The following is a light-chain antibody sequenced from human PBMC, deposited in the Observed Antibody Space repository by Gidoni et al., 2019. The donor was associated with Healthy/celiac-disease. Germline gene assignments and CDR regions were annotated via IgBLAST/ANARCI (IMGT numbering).Light chain of an antibody. CDR3: CSYAGSSTFVV. CDR1: SSHVGRYNL. Sequence: QSALTQPAPVSGSPGPSIPISCTGPSSHVGRYNLVSWYQQHPGKAPKLMIYEGSKRPTGVSNRFSGSKTGNTASLTISGLQAEDEADYYCCSYAGSSTFVVFGGGTKLTVL. CDR2: EGS. J-gene: IGLJ2*01. V-gene: IGLV2-23*03.